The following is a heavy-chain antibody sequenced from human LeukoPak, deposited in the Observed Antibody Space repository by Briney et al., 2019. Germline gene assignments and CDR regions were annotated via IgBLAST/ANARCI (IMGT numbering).Heavy chain of an antibody. CDR2: INHSGST. CDR3: ARDYDVLTAYPPTQLFDP. Sequence: PSETLSLTCAVYGGSFSGYYWSWIRQPPGKGLEWIGEINHSGSTNYNPSLKSRVTISVDTSKNQFSLKLSSVTDADTAVYYCARDYDVLTAYPPTQLFDPWGQGTLVTVSS. J-gene: IGHJ5*02. CDR1: GGSFSGYY. V-gene: IGHV4-34*01. D-gene: IGHD3-9*01.